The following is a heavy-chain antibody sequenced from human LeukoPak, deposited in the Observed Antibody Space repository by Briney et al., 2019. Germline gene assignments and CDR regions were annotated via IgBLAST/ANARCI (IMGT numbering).Heavy chain of an antibody. V-gene: IGHV3-7*01. CDR1: GFTFSSFW. Sequence: GGSLRLSCAASGFTFSSFWVSWGRPAPGEGPGWVANIKQDGSEKYYVDSVKGRFTISRDNAKNSLYLQMNSLRAEDTAVYYCARALAYGDYFDYWGQGTLVTVSS. J-gene: IGHJ4*02. CDR3: ARALAYGDYFDY. D-gene: IGHD4-17*01. CDR2: IKQDGSEK.